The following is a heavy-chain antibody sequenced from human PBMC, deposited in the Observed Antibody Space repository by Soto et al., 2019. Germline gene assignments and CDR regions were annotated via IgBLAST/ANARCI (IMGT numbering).Heavy chain of an antibody. Sequence: SQTLSLTCDHSGESVHRSCADWPWIGQSPSRGLEWLGRTYYTSKWYNDYAVSVKSRITINPDTSKNQFSLQLNSVTPEDTAVYYCAAPGSSGWTHAFDIWGQGTMVTVSS. V-gene: IGHV6-1*01. D-gene: IGHD6-19*01. J-gene: IGHJ3*02. CDR3: AAPGSSGWTHAFDI. CDR2: TYYTSKWYN. CDR1: GESVHRSCAD.